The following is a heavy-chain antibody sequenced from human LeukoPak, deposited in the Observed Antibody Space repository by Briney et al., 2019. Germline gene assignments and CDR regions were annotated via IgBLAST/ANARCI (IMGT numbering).Heavy chain of an antibody. J-gene: IGHJ4*02. CDR2: IKQDGSEK. D-gene: IGHD1-14*01. V-gene: IGHV3-7*01. CDR3: AREGAGSRTLFDY. Sequence: GGSLTLSCAASGFTFSSYWMSWVRQAPGKGLQWVANIKQDGSEKHYVDSVKGRFTISRDNAKNSLYLQMNSLRAEDTAVYSCAREGAGSRTLFDYWGQGTLVTVSS. CDR1: GFTFSSYW.